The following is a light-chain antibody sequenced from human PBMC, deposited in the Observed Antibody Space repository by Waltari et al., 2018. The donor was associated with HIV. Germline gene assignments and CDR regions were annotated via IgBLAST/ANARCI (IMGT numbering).Light chain of an antibody. CDR1: QSISNW. CDR2: AAS. J-gene: IGKJ2*01. CDR3: QQYNTYSPYT. V-gene: IGKV1-5*03. Sequence: DIQMTQSPPTLSASVGDRVSITCRASQSISNWLAWYQQKPGKPPTLLIYAASILEDEVPSRFSGSGSGTEFTLTISSLQPDDFATYFCQQYNTYSPYTFGQGTKLEIK.